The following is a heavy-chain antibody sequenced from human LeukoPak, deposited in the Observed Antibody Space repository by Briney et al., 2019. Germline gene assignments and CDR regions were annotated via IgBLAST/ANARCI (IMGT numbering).Heavy chain of an antibody. V-gene: IGHV3-66*01. CDR2: MYSAGGT. CDR1: GFSLSDVW. Sequence: PGGSLRLSCAGSGFSLSDVWMSWVRQAPGRGLQWISVMYSAGGTYYPESVKGRFTISRDSSENTLYLQMHSLRVEDTGVYYCAKLFASSGYTYFDSWGQGTQVTVSS. CDR3: AKLFASSGYTYFDS. J-gene: IGHJ4*02. D-gene: IGHD3-22*01.